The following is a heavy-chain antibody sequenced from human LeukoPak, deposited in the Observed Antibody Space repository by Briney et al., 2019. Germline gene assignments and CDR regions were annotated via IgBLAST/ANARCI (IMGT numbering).Heavy chain of an antibody. CDR1: GDSISTYY. Sequence: TSETLSLTCTVSGDSISTYYWSWIRQPPGKGLEWIAYIDYRGSTTYNPSLRSRVTISVDRSKNQFSLKLSSVTAADTAVYYCARYNWNDAQALFDYWGQGTLVTVSS. J-gene: IGHJ4*02. D-gene: IGHD1-1*01. V-gene: IGHV4-59*12. CDR3: ARYNWNDAQALFDY. CDR2: IDYRGST.